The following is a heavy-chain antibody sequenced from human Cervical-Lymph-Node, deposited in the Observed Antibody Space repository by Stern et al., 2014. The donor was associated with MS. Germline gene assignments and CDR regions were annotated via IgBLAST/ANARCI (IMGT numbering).Heavy chain of an antibody. Sequence: QMQLVQSGGGVVQPGRSLRLSCAASGFTFSTYGIHWVRQAPGKGLEWVTVIWDDGSNKYYADSVKGRFTISRDNSKKTLYLQINSLRAEDTAVYYCAREGGNTAKYFQHWGQGTLVTVSS. V-gene: IGHV3-33*01. CDR1: GFTFSTYG. CDR3: AREGGNTAKYFQH. CDR2: IWDDGSNK. J-gene: IGHJ1*01. D-gene: IGHD4-23*01.